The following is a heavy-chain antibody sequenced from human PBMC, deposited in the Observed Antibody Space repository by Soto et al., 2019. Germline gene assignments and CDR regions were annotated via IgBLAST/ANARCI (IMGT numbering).Heavy chain of an antibody. CDR2: IIPIFGIA. D-gene: IGHD2-2*01. J-gene: IGHJ6*02. Sequence: QVQLVQSGAEVKKPGSSVKVSCKASGGTFSRYSITWVRQAPGHGLEWIGRIIPIFGIASYAQKFQGRVTSTADESTSTAYMELSSLRSDDTAVYYCAREDRDRETGLVQAAIDGMDVWGQGTTVTVSS. CDR3: AREDRDRETGLVQAAIDGMDV. CDR1: GGTFSRYS. V-gene: IGHV1-69*08.